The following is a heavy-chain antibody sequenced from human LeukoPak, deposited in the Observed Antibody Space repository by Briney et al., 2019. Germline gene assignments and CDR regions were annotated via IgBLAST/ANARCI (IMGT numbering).Heavy chain of an antibody. CDR3: AKGGNGGYYSHTEY. CDR1: GFRFSNYV. D-gene: IGHD3-22*01. V-gene: IGHV3-23*01. CDR2: ISGRGDST. J-gene: IGHJ4*02. Sequence: GGSLRLSCAASGFRFSNYVMSWVRQAPGKGLEWVSGISGRGDSTYYADSVKGRFTISRDNSKNTLYLQMNSLRVEDTAVYYCAKGGNGGYYSHTEYWGQGTLLTVPS.